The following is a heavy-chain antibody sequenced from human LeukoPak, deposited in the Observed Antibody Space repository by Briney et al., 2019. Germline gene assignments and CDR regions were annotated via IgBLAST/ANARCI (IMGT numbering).Heavy chain of an antibody. Sequence: PGGSLRLSCAASGFTFSSYAMSWVRQAPGKGMEWVSAISGSGGSTYYADSVKGRFTISRDNSKNTLYLQMNSLRAEDTAVYYCAKARRGVWDYLDYWGQGTLVTVSS. CDR3: AKARRGVWDYLDY. D-gene: IGHD1-14*01. CDR1: GFTFSSYA. J-gene: IGHJ4*02. CDR2: ISGSGGST. V-gene: IGHV3-23*01.